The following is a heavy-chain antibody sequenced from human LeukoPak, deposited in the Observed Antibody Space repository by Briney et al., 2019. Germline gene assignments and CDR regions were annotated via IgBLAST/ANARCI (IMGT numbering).Heavy chain of an antibody. CDR1: RFTFSSYS. CDR3: ARVVLAATHIFDY. Sequence: GGSLRLSCAASRFTFSSYSMNWVRQAPGKGLEWVSSISSSSSYIYYADSVKGRFTISRDNAKNSLYLQMNSLRAEDTAVYYCARVVLAATHIFDYWGQGTLVTVSS. D-gene: IGHD2-2*01. V-gene: IGHV3-21*01. CDR2: ISSSSSYI. J-gene: IGHJ4*02.